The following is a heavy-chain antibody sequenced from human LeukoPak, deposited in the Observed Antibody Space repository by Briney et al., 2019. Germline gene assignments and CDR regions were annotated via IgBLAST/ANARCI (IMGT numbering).Heavy chain of an antibody. D-gene: IGHD2-15*01. CDR3: ARARYCSGGSCYFDY. CDR2: INSDGSST. Sequence: GGSLRLSCAASGFTFSSYWMHWARQAPGKGLVWVSRINSDGSSTSYADSVKGRFTISRDNAKNTLYLQMNSLRAEDTAVYYCARARYCSGGSCYFDYWGQGTLVTVSS. CDR1: GFTFSSYW. J-gene: IGHJ4*02. V-gene: IGHV3-74*01.